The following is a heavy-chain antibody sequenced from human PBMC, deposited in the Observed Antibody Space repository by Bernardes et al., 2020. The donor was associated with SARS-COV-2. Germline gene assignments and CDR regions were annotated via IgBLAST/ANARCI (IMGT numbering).Heavy chain of an antibody. CDR3: ASGEHGDMGAH. J-gene: IGHJ4*02. CDR1: GFTFSSYG. CDR2: ISSEGSTK. V-gene: IGHV3-30*03. D-gene: IGHD4-17*01. Sequence: GGSLRLSCAASGFTFSSYGMHWGRQAPGKGLEWQAVISSEGSTKYYADSVKGRFTISRDNSENTVFAQMNSLRAGDTALYYCASGEHGDMGAHWGPGTLVTVSS.